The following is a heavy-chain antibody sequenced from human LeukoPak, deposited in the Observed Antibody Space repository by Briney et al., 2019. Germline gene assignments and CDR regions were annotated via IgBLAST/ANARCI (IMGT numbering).Heavy chain of an antibody. CDR1: GFTFSSYS. Sequence: GSLRLSCAASGFTFSSYSMNWIRQPPGKGLEWIGEINHSGSTNYNPSLKSRVTISVDTSKNQCSLKLSSVTAADTAVYYCARGVYSSGWYNYWGQGTLVTVSS. CDR3: ARGVYSSGWYNY. D-gene: IGHD6-19*01. V-gene: IGHV4-34*01. J-gene: IGHJ4*02. CDR2: INHSGST.